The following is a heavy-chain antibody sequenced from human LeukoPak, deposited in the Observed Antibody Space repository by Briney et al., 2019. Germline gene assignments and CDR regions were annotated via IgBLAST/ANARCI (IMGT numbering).Heavy chain of an antibody. D-gene: IGHD1-26*01. CDR1: GFTFSNAW. Sequence: PGGSLRLSCAASGFTFSNAWMSWVRQAPGKGLEWVGRIKSKTDDETAEYAAPVKGRFTISRDDSKNTPYLQMNSLKTEDTGVYYCTTDLRWELPPTDYWGQGTLVTVSS. CDR3: TTDLRWELPPTDY. CDR2: IKSKTDDETA. V-gene: IGHV3-15*01. J-gene: IGHJ4*02.